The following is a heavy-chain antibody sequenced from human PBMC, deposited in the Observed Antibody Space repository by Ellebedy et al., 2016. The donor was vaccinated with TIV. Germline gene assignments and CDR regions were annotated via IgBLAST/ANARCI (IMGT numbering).Heavy chain of an antibody. CDR3: AKDYTAYSNDV. V-gene: IGHV3-53*01. J-gene: IGHJ4*02. D-gene: IGHD5-18*01. CDR2: IYTTGLI. Sequence: GGSLRLSCAASGFTVSSSSLTWVRQAPGKGLQWVSIIYTTGLITYAYSVRGRFTISRYSSENTLYLQMNRLRADDTAVYYCAKDYTAYSNDVWGQGTLVTVSS. CDR1: GFTVSSSS.